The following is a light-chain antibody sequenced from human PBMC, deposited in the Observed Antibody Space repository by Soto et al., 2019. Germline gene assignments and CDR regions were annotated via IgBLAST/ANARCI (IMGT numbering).Light chain of an antibody. Sequence: QSALTQPPSASGSPGQSVAISCTGTSSDVGGYNYVSWYQQHPGKAPKLMIYEVNKRPSGVPDRFSRSKSGNTASLTVSGIQAEDAADYYCSSYAGSSNVFGTGTKLPVL. V-gene: IGLV2-8*01. J-gene: IGLJ1*01. CDR1: SSDVGGYNY. CDR2: EVN. CDR3: SSYAGSSNV.